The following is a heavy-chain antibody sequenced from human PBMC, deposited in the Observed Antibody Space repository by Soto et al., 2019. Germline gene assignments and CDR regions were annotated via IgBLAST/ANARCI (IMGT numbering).Heavy chain of an antibody. CDR1: GFTFSSYG. V-gene: IGHV3-30*18. CDR2: ISYDGSNK. CDR3: SKAKKYCSGGSCVDFDY. Sequence: QVQLVESGGGVVQPGRSLRLSCEASGFTFSSYGMHWVRQAPGKGLEWVAVISYDGSNKYYADSVKGRVTISRDNSKNTMYLQMKSRRVEAKDVYYCSKAKKYCSGGSCVDFDYWGQGTLVTVSS. J-gene: IGHJ4*02. D-gene: IGHD2-15*01.